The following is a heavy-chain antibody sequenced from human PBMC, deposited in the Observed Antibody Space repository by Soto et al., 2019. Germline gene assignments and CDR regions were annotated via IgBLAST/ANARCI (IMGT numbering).Heavy chain of an antibody. CDR2: IDPKSGRT. CDR1: GYTFIDYY. Sequence: XSVKVSCKPSGYTFIDYYLHWVRQAPGQGLEWMGWIDPKSGRTNYAQKFQGRVTMTRDTSISTAYMELIRLTSDDTAVYYCARGQAGGNDYSGQGTLGPVSS. J-gene: IGHJ4*02. CDR3: ARGQAGGNDY. D-gene: IGHD2-15*01. V-gene: IGHV1-2*02.